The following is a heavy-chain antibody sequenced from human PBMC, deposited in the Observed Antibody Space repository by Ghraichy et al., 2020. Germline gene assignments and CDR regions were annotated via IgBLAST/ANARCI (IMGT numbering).Heavy chain of an antibody. CDR3: ARGDGYTSPLV. CDR1: GLTFSSYT. Sequence: GGSLRLSCAASGLTFSSYTMNWVRQAPGKGLEWVSSISTTSTYISYADSVKGRFTISRDNAKNSLFLQMNSLRADDTAVYYCARGDGYTSPLVWGQGTLVTVSS. D-gene: IGHD5-24*01. V-gene: IGHV3-21*01. J-gene: IGHJ4*02. CDR2: ISTTSTYI.